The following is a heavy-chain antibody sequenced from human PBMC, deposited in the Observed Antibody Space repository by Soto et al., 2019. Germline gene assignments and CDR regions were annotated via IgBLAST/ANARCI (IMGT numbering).Heavy chain of an antibody. CDR1: GGTFSSYA. V-gene: IGHV1-69*12. J-gene: IGHJ4*02. Sequence: QVQLVQSGAEVKKPGSSVKVSCKASGGTFSSYAISWVRQAPGQGLEWMGGIIPIFGTANYAQKFQGRVTITADESTSXAYLELSSLRSEDTAVYYCARGWSYDFLAPYGFDYWGQGTLVTVSS. D-gene: IGHD5-12*01. CDR3: ARGWSYDFLAPYGFDY. CDR2: IIPIFGTA.